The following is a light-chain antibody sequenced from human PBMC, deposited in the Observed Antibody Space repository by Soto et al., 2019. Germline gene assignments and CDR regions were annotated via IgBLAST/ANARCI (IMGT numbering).Light chain of an antibody. V-gene: IGKV3-11*01. J-gene: IGKJ1*01. CDR3: QQRSNWPRT. CDR2: DAS. CDR1: QSVSSY. Sequence: ESVLTHTRATLSLSPGESATLSCRASQSVSSYLAWYQQKPGQAPRLLIYDASNRATGIPARFSGSGSGTDFTLTISSLEPEDFAVYYCQQRSNWPRTFGQGTKVDI.